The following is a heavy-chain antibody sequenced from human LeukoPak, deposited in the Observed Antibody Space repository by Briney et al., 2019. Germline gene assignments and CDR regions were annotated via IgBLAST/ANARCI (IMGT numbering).Heavy chain of an antibody. J-gene: IGHJ4*02. Sequence: GRSLRLSCAASGFTFDDYAMHWVRQAPGKGLEWVSGISWNSGSIGYADSVKGRFTISRDNAKNSLYLQMNSLRAEDTALYYCARGGISSSGRGDYYFDYWGQGTLVTVPS. CDR1: GFTFDDYA. CDR3: ARGGISSSGRGDYYFDY. D-gene: IGHD6-19*01. CDR2: ISWNSGSI. V-gene: IGHV3-9*01.